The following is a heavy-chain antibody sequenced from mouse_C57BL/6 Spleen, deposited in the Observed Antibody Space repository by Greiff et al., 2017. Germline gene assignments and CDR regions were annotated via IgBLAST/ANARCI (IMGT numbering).Heavy chain of an antibody. Sequence: QVQLQQPGAELVKPGASVKLSCKASGYTFTSYWMHWVKQRPGRGLEWIGRIDPNSGGTKYNEKFKSKATLTVDKPSSTAYMQLSSLTSEDSAVYYCAREKITTVVADYYAMDDWGQGTSVTVSS. D-gene: IGHD1-1*01. V-gene: IGHV1-72*01. CDR3: AREKITTVVADYYAMDD. CDR1: GYTFTSYW. CDR2: IDPNSGGT. J-gene: IGHJ4*01.